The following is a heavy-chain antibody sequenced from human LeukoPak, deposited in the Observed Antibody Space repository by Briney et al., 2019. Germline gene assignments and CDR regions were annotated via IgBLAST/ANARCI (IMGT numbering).Heavy chain of an antibody. Sequence: SETLSLTCAVYGGSFSGYYWSRIRQPPGKGLEWIGEINHSGSTNYNPSLKSRVTISVDTSKNQFSLKLSSVTAADTAVYYCARVSSGYSSSWYYYYMDVWGKGTTVTISS. CDR1: GGSFSGYY. V-gene: IGHV4-34*01. CDR3: ARVSSGYSSSWYYYYMDV. J-gene: IGHJ6*03. D-gene: IGHD6-13*01. CDR2: INHSGST.